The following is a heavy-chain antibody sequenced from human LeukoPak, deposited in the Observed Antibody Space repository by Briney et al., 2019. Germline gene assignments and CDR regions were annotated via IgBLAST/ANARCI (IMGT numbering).Heavy chain of an antibody. V-gene: IGHV3-30*04. CDR2: ISYDGSNK. CDR1: GFTFSSYA. CDR3: ARPTSSIAVAGRFDY. J-gene: IGHJ4*02. D-gene: IGHD6-19*01. Sequence: GRSLRLSCAASGFTFSSYAMHWVRQAPGKGLEWVAVISYDGSNKYYADSVKGRFTIFRDNSKNTLYLQMNSLRAEDTAVYYCARPTSSIAVAGRFDYWGQGTLVTVSS.